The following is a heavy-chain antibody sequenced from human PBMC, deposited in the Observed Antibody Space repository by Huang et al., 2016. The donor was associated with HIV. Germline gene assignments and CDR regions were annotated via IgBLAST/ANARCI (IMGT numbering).Heavy chain of an antibody. CDR3: ARGSLEYSVSSSLDY. J-gene: IGHJ4*02. CDR1: GGPFRSYS. Sequence: QVQLLQSGAEVKKPGSSVKASCKASGGPFRSYSIAWVRQAPGQGLEWMASLMPVFDSPNYAQKLQGRVRVTADESTSTVYMELRDLRPDDTAVYFCARGSLEYSVSSSLDYWGQGTHVTVSS. V-gene: IGHV1-69*13. D-gene: IGHD4-4*01. CDR2: LMPVFDSP.